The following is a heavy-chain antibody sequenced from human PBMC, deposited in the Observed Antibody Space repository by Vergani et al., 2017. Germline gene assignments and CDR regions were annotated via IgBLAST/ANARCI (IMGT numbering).Heavy chain of an antibody. J-gene: IGHJ6*03. CDR3: ARQTCSGGSCYGAYYYYMDV. Sequence: EVQLLESGGGLVKPGGSLRLSCAASGFTFSSYSMNWVRQAPGKGLEWVSSISSSSSYIYYADYVKGRFTISRDNAKNALYLQMNSLRAEDTAGYYCARQTCSGGSCYGAYYYYMDVWGKGTTVTVSS. V-gene: IGHV3-21*01. CDR1: GFTFSSYS. D-gene: IGHD2-15*01. CDR2: ISSSSSYI.